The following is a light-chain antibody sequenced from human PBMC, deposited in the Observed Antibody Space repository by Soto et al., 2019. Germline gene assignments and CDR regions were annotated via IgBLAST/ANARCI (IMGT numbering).Light chain of an antibody. Sequence: EIVLTQSPVTLSLSPGERVTLSCRASQSVSSSYLAWYQQKPGQAPRPLIYGASSRATGIPDRFSGSGSGTDFTLTISRLEPEDFAVYYCQQYGTSPRTFGQGTKVDIK. CDR3: QQYGTSPRT. V-gene: IGKV3-20*01. CDR2: GAS. J-gene: IGKJ1*01. CDR1: QSVSSSY.